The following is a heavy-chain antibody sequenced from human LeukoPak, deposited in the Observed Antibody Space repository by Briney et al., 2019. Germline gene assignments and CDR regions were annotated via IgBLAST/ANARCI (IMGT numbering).Heavy chain of an antibody. J-gene: IGHJ4*02. CDR2: IYTSGST. D-gene: IGHD3-22*01. Sequence: PSQTLSLTCTVSGGSISSGSYHWSWIRQPAGKGLEWIGRIYTSGSTNYNPSLKSRVTISVDTSKNQFSLKLSSVTAADTAVYHCARGYYYDSSGYFPPDYWGQGTLVTVSS. CDR3: ARGYYYDSSGYFPPDY. CDR1: GGSISSGSYH. V-gene: IGHV4-61*02.